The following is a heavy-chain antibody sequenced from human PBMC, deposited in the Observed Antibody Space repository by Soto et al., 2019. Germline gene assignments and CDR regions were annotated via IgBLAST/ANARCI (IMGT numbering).Heavy chain of an antibody. J-gene: IGHJ4*02. CDR3: ARDIGSYAYGEGY. Sequence: SETLSLTCSVSGGSISSYWWSWIRQPAGKGLEWIGRVYSSGITDYNPSLNSRATLSVETSKNQFSLKLSSVTAADTAVYYCARDIGSYAYGEGYWGQGIQVTVSS. V-gene: IGHV4-4*07. CDR1: GGSISSYW. D-gene: IGHD3-10*01. CDR2: VYSSGIT.